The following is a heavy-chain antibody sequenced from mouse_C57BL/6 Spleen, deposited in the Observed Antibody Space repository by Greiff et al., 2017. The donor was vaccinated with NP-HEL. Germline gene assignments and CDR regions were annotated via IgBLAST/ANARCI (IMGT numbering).Heavy chain of an antibody. CDR2: IDPETGGT. V-gene: IGHV1-15*01. Sequence: QVQLQQSGAELVRPGASVTLSCKASGYTFTDYEMHWVKQTPVHGLEWIGAIDPETGGTAYNQTFKGKAILTADKSSSTADIELRSMTSEDSAVYYCTYGNYGYFDVWGTGTPVTVSS. D-gene: IGHD2-1*01. J-gene: IGHJ1*03. CDR3: TYGNYGYFDV. CDR1: GYTFTDYE.